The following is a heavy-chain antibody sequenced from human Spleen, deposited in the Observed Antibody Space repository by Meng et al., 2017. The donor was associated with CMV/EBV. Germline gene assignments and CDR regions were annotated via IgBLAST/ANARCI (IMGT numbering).Heavy chain of an antibody. Sequence: GGSLRLSCAASGFSVNSNFMNWVRHAPGKGLEWVSVIYTGSITYYADSVKGRFTISRDNSKNTVHLQMNNLRAGDTAVYYCARDLRPSGGGMDVWGQGTTVTVSS. D-gene: IGHD2-8*02. CDR2: IYTGSIT. V-gene: IGHV3-53*01. CDR1: GFSVNSNF. CDR3: ARDLRPSGGGMDV. J-gene: IGHJ6*02.